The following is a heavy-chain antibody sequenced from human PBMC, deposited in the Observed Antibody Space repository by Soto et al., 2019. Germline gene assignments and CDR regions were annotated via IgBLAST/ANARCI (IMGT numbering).Heavy chain of an antibody. J-gene: IGHJ4*02. CDR2: ISSSSSYT. V-gene: IGHV3-11*03. CDR1: GFTFSDYY. D-gene: IGHD3-10*01. CDR3: ASATITMPFDY. Sequence: GGSLRLSCAASGFTFSDYYMSWIRQAPGKGLEWVSYISSSSSYTNYADSVKGRFTISRDNAKNSLYLQMNSLRAEDTAVYYCASATITMPFDYWGQGTLVTVSS.